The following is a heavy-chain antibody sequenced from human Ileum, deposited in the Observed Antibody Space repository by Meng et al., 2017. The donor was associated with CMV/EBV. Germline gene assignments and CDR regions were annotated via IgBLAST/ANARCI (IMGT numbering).Heavy chain of an antibody. CDR2: INSYNGDT. Sequence: QVQLVESGAGVKESGASLKVSCQASGYTFGSQDFTWVRQAPGQGLEWMGWINSYNGDTNYAQKFQGRVTMTTDTSTSTAYMELNSLKSDDTAVYYCARGIDYWGQGTLVTVSS. V-gene: IGHV1-18*01. CDR3: ARGIDY. CDR1: GYTFGSQD. J-gene: IGHJ4*02.